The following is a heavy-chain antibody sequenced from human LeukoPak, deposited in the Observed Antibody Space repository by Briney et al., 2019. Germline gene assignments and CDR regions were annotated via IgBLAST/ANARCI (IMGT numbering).Heavy chain of an antibody. CDR1: GGSTSSYY. V-gene: IGHV4-4*07. CDR2: IYTSGST. Sequence: PSETLSLTCTVSGGSTSSYYWSWIRQPAGEGLEWIGRIYTSGSTNYNPSLKSRVTMSVDTSKNQFSLKLSSVTAADTAVYYCAHYYDSRGVGAFDIWGQGTMVTVSS. D-gene: IGHD3-22*01. J-gene: IGHJ3*02. CDR3: AHYYDSRGVGAFDI.